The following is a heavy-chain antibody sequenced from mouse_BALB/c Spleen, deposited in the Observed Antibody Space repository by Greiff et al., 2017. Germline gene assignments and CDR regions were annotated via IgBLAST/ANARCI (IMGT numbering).Heavy chain of an antibody. V-gene: IGHV5-17*02. CDR1: GFTFSSFG. CDR3: ARDGSSWFAY. Sequence: EVQVVESGGGLVQPGGSRKLSCAASGFTFSSFGMHWVRQAPEKGLEWVAYISSGSSTIYYADTVKGRFTISRDNPKNTLFLQMTSLRSEDTAMYYCARDGSSWFAYWGQGTLVTVSA. CDR2: ISSGSSTI. D-gene: IGHD2-3*01. J-gene: IGHJ3*01.